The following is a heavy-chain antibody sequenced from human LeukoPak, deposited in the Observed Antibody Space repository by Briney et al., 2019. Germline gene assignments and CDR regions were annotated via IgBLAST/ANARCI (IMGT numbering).Heavy chain of an antibody. CDR2: TYYRSKWYN. V-gene: IGHV6-1*01. D-gene: IGHD6-19*01. CDR1: GDSVSSNSAV. J-gene: IGHJ4*02. Sequence: SQTPSLTCAISGDSVSSNSAVWNWIRQSPSRGLEWLGRTYYRSKWYNEYAVSVKSRITINSDTSKNQFSLQLNSVTPEDTAVYYCARSSGWFDYWGQGNLVTVSS. CDR3: ARSSGWFDY.